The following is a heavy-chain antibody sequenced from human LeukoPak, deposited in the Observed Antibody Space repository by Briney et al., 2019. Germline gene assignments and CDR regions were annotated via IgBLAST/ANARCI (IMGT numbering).Heavy chain of an antibody. V-gene: IGHV3-30*04. CDR1: GFTFSSYA. D-gene: IGHD4-23*01. Sequence: GRSLRLSCAASGFTFSSYAMHWVRQAPGKGLEWVAVISYDGSNKYYADSVKGRFPISRDNSKNTLYLQMNSLRAEDTAVYYCARDYGGNDYWGQGTLVTVSS. CDR2: ISYDGSNK. CDR3: ARDYGGNDY. J-gene: IGHJ4*02.